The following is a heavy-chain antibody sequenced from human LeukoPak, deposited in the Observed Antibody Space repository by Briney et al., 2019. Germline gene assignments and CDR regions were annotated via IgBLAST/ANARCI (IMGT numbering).Heavy chain of an antibody. CDR1: GGTFSSYA. V-gene: IGHV1-69*05. CDR3: ARGGIAAAGPSRWFDP. Sequence: SVKVSCKASGGTFSSYAISWVRQAPGQGLEWMGGIIPTFGTANYAQKFQGRVTITTDESTSTAYMELSSLRSEDTAVYYCARGGIAAAGPSRWFDPWGQGTLVTVSS. D-gene: IGHD6-13*01. J-gene: IGHJ5*02. CDR2: IIPTFGTA.